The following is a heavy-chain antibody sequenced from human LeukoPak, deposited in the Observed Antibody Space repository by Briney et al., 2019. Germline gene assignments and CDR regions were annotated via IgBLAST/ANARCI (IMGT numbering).Heavy chain of an antibody. CDR3: ARDYDYVWGSYRTDAFDI. V-gene: IGHV1-2*02. CDR2: INPHSGGT. D-gene: IGHD3-16*02. J-gene: IGHJ3*02. Sequence: ASVKVSCKPSGYTFTGYYIQWVRQAPGQGLEWMGWINPHSGGTNYAPKFQGRVSMTRDTSISTDYMELSRLRSDDTAVYYCARDYDYVWGSYRTDAFDIWGQGTMVTVSS. CDR1: GYTFTGYY.